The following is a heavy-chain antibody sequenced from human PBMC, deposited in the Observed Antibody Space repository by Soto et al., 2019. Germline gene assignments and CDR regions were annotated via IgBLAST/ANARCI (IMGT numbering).Heavy chain of an antibody. D-gene: IGHD3-10*01. CDR1: GFTFSRYG. Sequence: QVQLVESGGGVVQPGRSLRLSCEGFGFTFSRYGMHWVRQAPGKGLEWVAVISYDGSNQYYGDSVKGRFTISRAHSKNTLNRQRNSLRSEDTAVNYFGRAMGRAYQCYGPGEYFQYWGHGTLVTVSS. V-gene: IGHV3-33*08. CDR3: GRAMGRAYQCYGPGEYFQY. J-gene: IGHJ1*01. CDR2: ISYDGSNQ.